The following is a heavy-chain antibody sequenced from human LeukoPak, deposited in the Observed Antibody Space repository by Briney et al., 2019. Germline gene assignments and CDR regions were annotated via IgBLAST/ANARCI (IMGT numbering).Heavy chain of an antibody. CDR1: GFTFISYG. V-gene: IGHV3-23*01. J-gene: IGHJ4*02. Sequence: GGSLRLSCAASGFTFISYGMIWVRQAPGKGLEWVSGISGSGGSTYLADSVKGRFTVSRDNSKNTLYLQMNSLRADDTAVYYCAKDRPTIYSSSWLHFLDSWGQGTLVTVSS. CDR3: AKDRPTIYSSSWLHFLDS. D-gene: IGHD6-13*01. CDR2: ISGSGGST.